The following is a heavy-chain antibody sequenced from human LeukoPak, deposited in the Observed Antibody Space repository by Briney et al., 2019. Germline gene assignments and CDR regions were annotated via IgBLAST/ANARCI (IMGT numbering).Heavy chain of an antibody. Sequence: PGGSLRLSCAASGFNFSSYGMHWVRQAPGKGLEWVAVIWYGGSNIYYADSVKGRFTISRGNSKDTLSLQMDRLKPEDTGVYFCARGAIAPPDSWGQGTLVTVSS. CDR3: ARGAIAPPDS. V-gene: IGHV3-33*08. D-gene: IGHD6-13*01. CDR2: IWYGGSNI. J-gene: IGHJ4*02. CDR1: GFNFSSYG.